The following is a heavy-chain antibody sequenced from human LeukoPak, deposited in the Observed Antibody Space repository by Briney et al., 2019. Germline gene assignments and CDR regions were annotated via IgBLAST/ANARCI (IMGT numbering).Heavy chain of an antibody. CDR3: AKREDGYYGSGSAFDI. Sequence: GGSLRLSCAASGVTFSSYAMSWVRQAPGKGLEWVSAISGSGGSTYYADSVKGRFTISRDNSKNTLYLQMNSLRAEDTAVYYCAKREDGYYGSGSAFDIWGQGTMVTVSS. V-gene: IGHV3-23*01. D-gene: IGHD3-10*01. J-gene: IGHJ3*02. CDR1: GVTFSSYA. CDR2: ISGSGGST.